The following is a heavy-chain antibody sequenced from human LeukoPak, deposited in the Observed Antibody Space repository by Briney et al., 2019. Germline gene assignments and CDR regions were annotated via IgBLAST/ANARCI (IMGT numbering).Heavy chain of an antibody. CDR2: IYYSGST. J-gene: IGHJ5*02. Sequence: SETLSLTCTVSGGSISSYYWSWIRQPPGKGLEWIGYIYYSGSTNYNPSLKSRVTISVDTSKNQFSLKLSSVTAADTAVYYCARVVGDIVVVPAAMEWRERFDPWGQGTLVTVSS. V-gene: IGHV4-59*01. CDR1: GGSISSYY. CDR3: ARVVGDIVVVPAAMEWRERFDP. D-gene: IGHD2-2*01.